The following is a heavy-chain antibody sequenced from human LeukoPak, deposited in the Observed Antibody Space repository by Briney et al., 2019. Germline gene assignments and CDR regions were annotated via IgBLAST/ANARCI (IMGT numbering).Heavy chain of an antibody. J-gene: IGHJ3*02. Sequence: GGSLRLSYAPSGFTFSSYAMSWVRQAPGKGLEWVAVISGGGSGTYYADSVRGRFTISRDNSNNTVYLQMNSLRAEDTAIYYCAKAVGSSGYFSRDAFDIWGQGTMVTVSS. CDR1: GFTFSSYA. CDR3: AKAVGSSGYFSRDAFDI. V-gene: IGHV3-23*01. D-gene: IGHD3-22*01. CDR2: ISGGGSGT.